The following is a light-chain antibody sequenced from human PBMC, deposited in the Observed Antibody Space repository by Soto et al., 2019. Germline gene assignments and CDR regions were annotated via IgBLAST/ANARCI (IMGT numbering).Light chain of an antibody. Sequence: QPLLTQPPSVSGAPGQRVTISCTGSRSNIGAGYDVHWYQQLPGAAPKLLIYGDINRPSGVPERFSGSKSGTSASLAITGLQAEDEANYYCQSYDSSLSGSEVFGGGTKLTVL. CDR3: QSYDSSLSGSEV. J-gene: IGLJ2*01. CDR1: RSNIGAGYD. CDR2: GDI. V-gene: IGLV1-40*01.